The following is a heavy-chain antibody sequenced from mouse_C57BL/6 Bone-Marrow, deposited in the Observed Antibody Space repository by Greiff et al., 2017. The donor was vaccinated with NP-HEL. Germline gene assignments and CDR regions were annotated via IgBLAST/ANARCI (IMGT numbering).Heavy chain of an antibody. CDR1: GYTFTSYW. CDR2: IHPNSGST. D-gene: IGHD1-1*01. CDR3: APLYYYGSSPFAY. Sequence: QVQLQQPGAELVKPGASVKLSCKASGYTFTSYWMHWVKQRPGQGLEWIGMIHPNSGSTNYNEKFKSKATLTVDKSSSTAYMQLSSLTSEDSAVYYCAPLYYYGSSPFAYWGHGTLVTVSA. V-gene: IGHV1-64*01. J-gene: IGHJ3*01.